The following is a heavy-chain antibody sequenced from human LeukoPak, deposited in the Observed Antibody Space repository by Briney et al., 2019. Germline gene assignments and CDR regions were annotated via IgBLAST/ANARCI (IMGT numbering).Heavy chain of an antibody. CDR3: AKDDRITVVRGVLAYNWFDP. CDR1: GFTFSSYG. CDR2: ISYDGSNK. J-gene: IGHJ5*02. Sequence: SGRSLRLSCAASGFTFSSYGMHWVRQAPGKGLEWVAVISYDGSNKYYADSVKGRFTISRDNSKNTLYLQMNSLRAEDTAVYYCAKDDRITVVRGVLAYNWFDPWGQGTLVTVSS. D-gene: IGHD3-10*01. V-gene: IGHV3-30*18.